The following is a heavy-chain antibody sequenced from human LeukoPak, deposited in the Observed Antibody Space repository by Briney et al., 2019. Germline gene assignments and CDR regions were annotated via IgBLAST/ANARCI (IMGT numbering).Heavy chain of an antibody. Sequence: GGSLRLSCAASGFTFSSYEMNWVRQAPGKGLEWVSSISSSSSYIYSADSVKGRFTISRDNAKNSLYLQMNSLRVEDTAVYYCAGVWSPPYTSSWLYCFDYWGQGTLVTVSS. CDR3: AGVWSPPYTSSWLYCFDY. CDR1: GFTFSSYE. CDR2: ISSSSSYI. V-gene: IGHV3-21*01. J-gene: IGHJ4*02. D-gene: IGHD6-13*01.